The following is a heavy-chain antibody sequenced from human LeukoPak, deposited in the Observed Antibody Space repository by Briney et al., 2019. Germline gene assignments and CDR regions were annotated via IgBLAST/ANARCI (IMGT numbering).Heavy chain of an antibody. J-gene: IGHJ3*02. D-gene: IGHD5-24*01. Sequence: SETLSLTCAVYGGSFSGYYWSWIRQPPGKGLEWIGEVNHSGSTNYIPSLKSRVTISLDTSKKQYSLKLSSVTAADTAVYYCARQGGAEMATTGTFDMWGQGTMVTVSS. V-gene: IGHV4-34*01. CDR3: ARQGGAEMATTGTFDM. CDR1: GGSFSGYY. CDR2: VNHSGST.